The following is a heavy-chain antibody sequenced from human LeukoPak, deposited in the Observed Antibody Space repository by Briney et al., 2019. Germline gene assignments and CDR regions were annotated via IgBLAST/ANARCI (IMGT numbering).Heavy chain of an antibody. J-gene: IGHJ3*02. CDR1: GFTFSDYY. CDR3: GRDFGLIGTKRSFDI. Sequence: GGSLRLSCAASGFTFSDYYMGWIRQAPGKGLEWLSYISGTGTTILYADSVKGRFTISRDNAKNSLDLQMNSLRAEDTAVYFCGRDFGLIGTKRSFDIWGQGTMVTVSS. D-gene: IGHD1-7*01. V-gene: IGHV3-11*01. CDR2: ISGTGTTI.